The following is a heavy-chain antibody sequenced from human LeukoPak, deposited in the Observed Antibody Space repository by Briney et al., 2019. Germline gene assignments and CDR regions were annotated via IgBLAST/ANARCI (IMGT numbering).Heavy chain of an antibody. V-gene: IGHV3-23*01. J-gene: IGHJ4*02. CDR1: GFTFSNYA. D-gene: IGHD5-24*01. Sequence: EGSLRLSCAASGFTFSNYAMSWVRQVPGKGLEWVSAISGRGGNTFYADSVKGRFTISRDNSKNTLYLQVNSLRAADTAIYYCAKVQEMDTILPPFHYWGQGTLVTVSS. CDR3: AKVQEMDTILPPFHY. CDR2: ISGRGGNT.